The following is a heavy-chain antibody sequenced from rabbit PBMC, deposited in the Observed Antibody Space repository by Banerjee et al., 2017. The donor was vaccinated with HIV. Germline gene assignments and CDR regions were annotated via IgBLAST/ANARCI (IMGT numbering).Heavy chain of an antibody. CDR1: GFSFSSIYW. Sequence: QQQLEESGGGLVKAGGSLTLTCTASGFSFSSIYWICWVRQAPGKGLEWIACIYAGSRVNTYYASWAKGRFTISKTSSTTVTLQMTSLTAADTATYFCARRAAGTFNLWGPGTLVTVS. CDR2: IYAGSRVNT. CDR3: ARRAAGTFNL. J-gene: IGHJ4*01. V-gene: IGHV1S45*01. D-gene: IGHD3-3*01.